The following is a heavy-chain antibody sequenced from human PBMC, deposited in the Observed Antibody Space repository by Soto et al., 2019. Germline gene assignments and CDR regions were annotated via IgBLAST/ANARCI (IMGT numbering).Heavy chain of an antibody. Sequence: GGSLRLSCAASGFIFSSYEINWVRQAPGKGLEWVSYISSSSSTIYYADSVKGRFTISRDNAKNSLYLQMSSLRDEDTAVYYCARAGYNWNDYYYYGMDVWGQGTTVTVSS. D-gene: IGHD1-1*01. CDR3: ARAGYNWNDYYYYGMDV. V-gene: IGHV3-48*02. J-gene: IGHJ6*02. CDR1: GFIFSSYE. CDR2: ISSSSSTI.